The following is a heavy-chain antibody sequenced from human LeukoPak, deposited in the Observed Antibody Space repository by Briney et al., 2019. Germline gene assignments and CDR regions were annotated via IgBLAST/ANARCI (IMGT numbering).Heavy chain of an antibody. D-gene: IGHD3-10*01. V-gene: IGHV3-23*01. J-gene: IGHJ2*01. CDR2: ISSDDRTT. Sequence: PGGSLRLSCAASGFTFVNYAMSWVRQAPGKGLEWVSSISSDDRTTYYADSVKGRFTISRDNSKNTLSLQILSLRSDDTAVYYCAKVVRFGITPYWYFDLWGRGTLVTVSS. CDR1: GFTFVNYA. CDR3: AKVVRFGITPYWYFDL.